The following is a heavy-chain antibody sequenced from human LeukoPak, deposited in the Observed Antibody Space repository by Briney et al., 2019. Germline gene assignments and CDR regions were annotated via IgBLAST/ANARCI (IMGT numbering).Heavy chain of an antibody. CDR3: ARGGNGRDYFDY. J-gene: IGHJ4*02. CDR1: GFTFSSYA. V-gene: IGHV3-30*04. D-gene: IGHD3-10*01. Sequence: GGSLRLSCAASGFTFSSYAMHWVRQAPGKGLEGVAVISYDGSNKYYADSVKGRFTISRDNSKNTLYLQMNSLRAEDTAVYYCARGGNGRDYFDYWGQGTLVTVSS. CDR2: ISYDGSNK.